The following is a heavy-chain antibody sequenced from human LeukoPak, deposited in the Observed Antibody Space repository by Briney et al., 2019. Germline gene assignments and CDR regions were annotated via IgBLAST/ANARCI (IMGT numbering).Heavy chain of an antibody. CDR2: IYYRGNT. Sequence: SETLSLTCTVSGDSMSRSSYYWGWIRQPPGKGLEWIGSIYYRGNTHYNPSLKSRLTMSVDTSKNQFSLKLSSVTAADTAVYYCARRGWDRPFDYWGQGTLVTVSS. CDR3: ARRGWDRPFDY. D-gene: IGHD6-19*01. V-gene: IGHV4-39*01. J-gene: IGHJ4*02. CDR1: GDSMSRSSYY.